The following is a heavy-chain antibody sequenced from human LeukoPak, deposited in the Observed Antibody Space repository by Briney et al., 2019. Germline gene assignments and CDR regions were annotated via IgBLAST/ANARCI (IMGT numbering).Heavy chain of an antibody. CDR1: GLTFSGYD. J-gene: IGHJ4*02. CDR2: IYHSGST. Sequence: GSLRLSCAASGLTFSGYDMHWVRQAPGKGPEWIGEIYHSGSTNYNPSLKSRVTISVDKSKNQFSLKLSSVTAADTAVYYCARVSRQLVRGSYYFDYWGQGTLVTVSS. CDR3: ARVSRQLVRGSYYFDY. V-gene: IGHV4-34*01. D-gene: IGHD6-6*01.